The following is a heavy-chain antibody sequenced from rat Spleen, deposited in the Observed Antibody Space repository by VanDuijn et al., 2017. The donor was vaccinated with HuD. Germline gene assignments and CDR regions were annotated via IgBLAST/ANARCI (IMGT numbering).Heavy chain of an antibody. CDR1: GFIFSDYY. CDR3: ATSPYYWYFDF. V-gene: IGHV5-20*01. CDR2: ISYDGSST. Sequence: EVQLVESDGGLVQPGRSLKLSCAVSGFIFSDYYMAWVRQAPKKGLEWVAFISYDGSSTYYRDSVKGRFTLSRDNAKSTLYLQMDSLRSEDTATYYCATSPYYWYFDFWGPGTMVTVSS. J-gene: IGHJ1*01.